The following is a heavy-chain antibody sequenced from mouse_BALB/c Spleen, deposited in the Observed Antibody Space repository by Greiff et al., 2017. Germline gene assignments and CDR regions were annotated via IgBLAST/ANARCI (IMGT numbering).Heavy chain of an antibody. CDR3: ARDHYDGYQAWFAY. D-gene: IGHD2-3*01. CDR2: IWAGGST. Sequence: QVQLKESGPGLVAPSQSLSITCTVSGFSLTSYGVHWVRQPPGKGLEWLGVIWAGGSTNYNSALMPRLSISKDNSKSQVFLKMNSLQTDDTAMYYCARDHYDGYQAWFAYWGQGTLVTVSA. V-gene: IGHV2-9*02. CDR1: GFSLTSYG. J-gene: IGHJ3*01.